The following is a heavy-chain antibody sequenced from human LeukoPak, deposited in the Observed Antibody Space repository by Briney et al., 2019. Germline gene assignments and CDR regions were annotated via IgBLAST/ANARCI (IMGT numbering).Heavy chain of an antibody. J-gene: IGHJ6*03. CDR3: ARSNWNYPLYHYYYMDV. V-gene: IGHV1-18*01. CDR1: GYTFTSYG. D-gene: IGHD1-7*01. CDR2: ISAYNGNT. Sequence: ASVKVSCKASGYTFTSYGISWVRQAPGQGLEWMGWISAYNGNTNYAQKLQGRVTMTTDTSTSTAYMELRSLRSDDTAVYYCARSNWNYPLYHYYYMDVWGKGTTVTVSS.